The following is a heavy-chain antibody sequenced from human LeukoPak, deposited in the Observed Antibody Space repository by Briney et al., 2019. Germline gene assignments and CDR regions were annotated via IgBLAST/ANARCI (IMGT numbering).Heavy chain of an antibody. CDR3: AHVLERKDIVGIRPPYYFDY. V-gene: IGHV3-23*01. Sequence: GGSLRLSCAASGFTFSSYWMSWVRQAPGKGLEWVSAISGSGGSTYYADSVKGRFTISRDNSKNTLYLQMNSLRAEDTAVYYCAHVLERKDIVGIRPPYYFDYWGQGTLVTVSS. CDR2: ISGSGGST. J-gene: IGHJ4*02. D-gene: IGHD5-12*01. CDR1: GFTFSSYW.